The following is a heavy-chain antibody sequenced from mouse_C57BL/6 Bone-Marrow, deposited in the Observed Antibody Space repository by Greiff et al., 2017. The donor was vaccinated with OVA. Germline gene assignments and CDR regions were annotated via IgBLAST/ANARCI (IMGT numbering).Heavy chain of an antibody. Sequence: DVQLVESGGDLVKPGGSLKLSCAASGFTFSSYGMSWVRQTPDKRLEWVATISSGGSYTYYPDSVKGRFTISRDNAKNTLYLQMSSLKSEDTAMYYCARPYYDYAWFAYWGQGTLVTVSA. CDR2: ISSGGSYT. D-gene: IGHD2-4*01. CDR1: GFTFSSYG. J-gene: IGHJ3*01. V-gene: IGHV5-6*01. CDR3: ARPYYDYAWFAY.